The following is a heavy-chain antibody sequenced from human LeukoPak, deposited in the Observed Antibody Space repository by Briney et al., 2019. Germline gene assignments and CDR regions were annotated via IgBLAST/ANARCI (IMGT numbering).Heavy chain of an antibody. CDR2: IYYSGST. V-gene: IGHV4-59*08. J-gene: IGHJ5*02. D-gene: IGHD4-17*01. CDR3: ARRLRQNLFDP. Sequence: SETLSLTCTVSGGSIGTYYWSWIRQPPGKGLEWIGYIYYSGSTDYNPSLKSRVTISVDTSKSQFSLKLSSVTAADTAVYYCARRLRQNLFDPWGQGTLVTVSS. CDR1: GGSIGTYY.